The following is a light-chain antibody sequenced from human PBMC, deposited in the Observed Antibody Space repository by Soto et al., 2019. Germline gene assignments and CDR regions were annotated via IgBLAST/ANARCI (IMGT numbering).Light chain of an antibody. CDR1: SSEVGGYNY. V-gene: IGLV2-14*01. J-gene: IGLJ1*01. Sequence: QSALTQPASVSGSPGQSITISCTGTSSEVGGYNYVSWYQQHPGKAPKVMIYEVRNRPSGVSNRFSGSKSGNTASLTISGLQAEDEADYYCSSHTSISTHVFGTGTKLTVL. CDR3: SSHTSISTHV. CDR2: EVR.